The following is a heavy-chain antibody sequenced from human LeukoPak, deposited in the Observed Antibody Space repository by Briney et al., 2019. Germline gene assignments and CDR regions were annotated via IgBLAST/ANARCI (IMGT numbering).Heavy chain of an antibody. CDR2: INPNSGGT. Sequence: ASVKVSCKASGYTFTAYYIHWVRPAPGQGLEWMGWINPNSGGTSYEQKFQGRVTMTRDTSFNTAYMEVSGLTSDDTALYYCARSRDTSSQSAGYWGQGTLVTVSS. CDR1: GYTFTAYY. J-gene: IGHJ4*02. CDR3: ARSRDTSSQSAGY. D-gene: IGHD6-13*01. V-gene: IGHV1-2*02.